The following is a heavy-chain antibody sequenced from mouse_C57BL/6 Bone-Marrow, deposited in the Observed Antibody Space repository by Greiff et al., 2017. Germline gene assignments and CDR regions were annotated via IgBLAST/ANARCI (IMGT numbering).Heavy chain of an antibody. CDR3: ATYCYDGAY. CDR1: GFTFSDYG. J-gene: IGHJ3*01. D-gene: IGHD2-12*01. CDR2: ISSGSSTI. V-gene: IGHV5-17*01. Sequence: VQLKESGGGLVKPGGSLKLSCAASGFTFSDYGMHWVRQAPEKGLEWVAYISSGSSTIYYADTVKGRFTISRDNAKNTLFLQMTSLSSEDTAMYYCATYCYDGAYWGQGTLVTVSA.